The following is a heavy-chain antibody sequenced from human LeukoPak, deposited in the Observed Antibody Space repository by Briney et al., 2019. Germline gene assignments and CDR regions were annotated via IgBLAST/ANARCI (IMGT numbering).Heavy chain of an antibody. V-gene: IGHV1-69*13. CDR3: ARDRETLTGYYFDY. CDR2: IIPIFGTA. J-gene: IGHJ4*02. Sequence: SVKVSCKASGYTFTSYGISWVRQAPGQGLEWMGGIIPIFGTANYAQKFQGRVTITADESTSTAYMELSSLRSEDTAVYYCARDRETLTGYYFDYWGQGTLVTVSS. CDR1: GYTFTSYG. D-gene: IGHD3-9*01.